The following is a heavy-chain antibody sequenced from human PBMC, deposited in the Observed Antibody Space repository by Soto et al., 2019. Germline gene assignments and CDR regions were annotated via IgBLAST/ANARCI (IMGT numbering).Heavy chain of an antibody. CDR2: INPNSGGT. D-gene: IGHD6-19*01. CDR1: GYTFTGYY. V-gene: IGHV1-2*02. Sequence: GPSVKVSCKASGYTFTGYYMHWVRQAPGQGLEWMGWINPNSGGTNYAQKFQGRVTMTRDTSISTAYMELSRLRSDDTAVYYCARDLVGIAVAGTGGPAFDIWGQGTMVTVSS. J-gene: IGHJ3*02. CDR3: ARDLVGIAVAGTGGPAFDI.